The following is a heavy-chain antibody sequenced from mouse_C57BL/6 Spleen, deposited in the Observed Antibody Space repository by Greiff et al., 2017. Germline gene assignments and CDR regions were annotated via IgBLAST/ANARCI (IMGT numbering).Heavy chain of an antibody. CDR2: LYPGDGDT. Sequence: VQLQQSGPELVKPGASVKISCKASGYAFSSSWMNWVKQRPGKGLEWIGRLYPGDGDTNYNGKFKGKATLTADKSSSTAYMQLSSLTSEDSAVYFCAREDTTVVEEAWFAYWGQGTLVTVSA. J-gene: IGHJ3*01. CDR3: AREDTTVVEEAWFAY. CDR1: GYAFSSSW. V-gene: IGHV1-82*01. D-gene: IGHD1-1*01.